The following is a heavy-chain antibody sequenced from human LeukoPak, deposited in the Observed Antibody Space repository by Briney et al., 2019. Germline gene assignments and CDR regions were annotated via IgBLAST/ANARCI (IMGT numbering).Heavy chain of an antibody. CDR2: IYYSGNT. V-gene: IGHV4-39*01. CDR3: ASSIAAAAYFDY. CDR1: GGSISSGYYY. D-gene: IGHD6-13*01. J-gene: IGHJ4*02. Sequence: PSETLSLTCTVSGGSISSGYYYWGWIRQPPGKGLEWIGSIYYSGNTYYNPSLESRVTIYEDTSKNQFYLKLSSVTAADTAVYYCASSIAAAAYFDYWGQGTLVTVSS.